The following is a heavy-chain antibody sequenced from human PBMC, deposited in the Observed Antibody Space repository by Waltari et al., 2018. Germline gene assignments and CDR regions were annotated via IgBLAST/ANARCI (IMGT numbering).Heavy chain of an antibody. V-gene: IGHV4-31*03. CDR3: ATNHYGTGKGWFDP. Sequence: QVQLQESGPGLVKASETLSLNCTVSGGSISSGGYYWRWIRQHPGKGRDWNGYIYYTGRTDYNPSLKSRVSISVETSKNQFSLKLSSVTAADTAVYYWATNHYGTGKGWFDPWGQGTPVTVSS. J-gene: IGHJ5*02. D-gene: IGHD3-10*01. CDR1: GGSISSGGYY. CDR2: IYYTGRT.